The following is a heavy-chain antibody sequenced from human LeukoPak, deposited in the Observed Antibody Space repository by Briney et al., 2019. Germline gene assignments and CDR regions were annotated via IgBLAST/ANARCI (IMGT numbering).Heavy chain of an antibody. CDR1: GGSISSGDYP. D-gene: IGHD3-10*01. V-gene: IGHV4-30-2*01. J-gene: IGHJ4*02. CDR2: IFHTGHT. Sequence: PSETLSLTCAVSGGSISSGDYPWSWIRQPPGKGLEWIGYIFHTGHTSYNPSLKSRVTISVYMSKNQLSLKLSSVTAADTAVYYCARGFYGSGSQFDYWGQGTLVTV. CDR3: ARGFYGSGSQFDY.